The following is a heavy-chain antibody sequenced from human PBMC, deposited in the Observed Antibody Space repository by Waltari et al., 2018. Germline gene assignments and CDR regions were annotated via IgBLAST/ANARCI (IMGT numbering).Heavy chain of an antibody. D-gene: IGHD2-2*01. Sequence: QVQLQESGPGLVKPSETLSLTCTVSGGSISSYYWSWNRQPAGKGLGWIGRIYTSGSTNYNPSLKSRVTMSVDTSKNQFSLKLSSVTAADTAVYYCARSRYCSSTSCRNYYYYYMDVWGKGTTVTVSS. J-gene: IGHJ6*03. CDR3: ARSRYCSSTSCRNYYYYYMDV. CDR1: GGSISSYY. CDR2: IYTSGST. V-gene: IGHV4-4*07.